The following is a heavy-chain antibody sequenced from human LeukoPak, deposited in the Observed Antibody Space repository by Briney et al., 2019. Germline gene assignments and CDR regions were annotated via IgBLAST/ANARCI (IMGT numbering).Heavy chain of an antibody. V-gene: IGHV1-69*13. CDR1: GYTFTGYY. D-gene: IGHD1-7*01. Sequence: GASVKVSCKASGYTFTGYYMHRVRQAPGQGLEWMGGIIPIFGTANYAQKFQGRVTITADESTSTAYMELSSLRSEDTAVYYCARDWYNWNCYYFQHWGQGTLVTVSS. CDR3: ARDWYNWNCYYFQH. CDR2: IIPIFGTA. J-gene: IGHJ1*01.